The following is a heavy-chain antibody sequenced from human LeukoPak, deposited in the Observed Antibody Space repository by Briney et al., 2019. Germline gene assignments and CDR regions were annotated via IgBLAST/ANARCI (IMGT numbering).Heavy chain of an antibody. CDR2: IWYDGSNK. Sequence: PGRSLRLSCAASGFTFSNYGLHGARHAPGNGLEGVAVIWYDGSNKYYADSVKGRFTISRDNSKTTLYLQMNSLRAEDTAVYYCARKPLSYSDYEVDYWGQGTLVTVSS. J-gene: IGHJ4*02. V-gene: IGHV3-33*01. CDR3: ARKPLSYSDYEVDY. CDR1: GFTFSNYG. D-gene: IGHD4-11*01.